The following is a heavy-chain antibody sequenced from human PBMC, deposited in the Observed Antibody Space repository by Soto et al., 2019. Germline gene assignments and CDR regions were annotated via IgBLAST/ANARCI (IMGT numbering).Heavy chain of an antibody. CDR1: GFTFRYHG. J-gene: IGHJ4*02. CDR3: VSWVSAHFDY. V-gene: IGHV3-23*01. D-gene: IGHD2-8*01. CDR2: INSNGVDT. Sequence: VSPRLSCATSGFTFRYHGMSWVRQAPGKGLEWVSTINSNGVDTHYPDSVKGRFIISRDNSRNTLDLHMSSLRAEDTALYYCVSWVSAHFDYWGQGTMVTFSS.